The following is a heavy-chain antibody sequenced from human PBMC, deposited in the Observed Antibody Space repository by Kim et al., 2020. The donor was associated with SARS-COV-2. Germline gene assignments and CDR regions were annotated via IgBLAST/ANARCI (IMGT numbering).Heavy chain of an antibody. CDR2: INSDEGSP. J-gene: IGHJ4*02. CDR3: ARSVRAAAGVDY. V-gene: IGHV3-74*01. D-gene: IGHD6-13*01. Sequence: GGSLRLSCAASGFTFSSYWMHWVRQAPGKGLVWVSRINSDEGSPTYADSVKGRFTISRDNSKNTLYLQMNSLRDEDTAVYYCARSVRAAAGVDYWGQGTL. CDR1: GFTFSSYW.